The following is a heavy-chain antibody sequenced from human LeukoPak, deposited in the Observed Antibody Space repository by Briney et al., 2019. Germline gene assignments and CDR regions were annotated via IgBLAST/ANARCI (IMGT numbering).Heavy chain of an antibody. V-gene: IGHV4-34*01. CDR3: ARERVYGMDV. J-gene: IGHJ6*02. CDR1: GGSFSGYY. CDR2: INHSGST. Sequence: PSETLSLTCAVYGGSFSGYYWSWIRQPPGKGLEWIGEINHSGSTNYNPSLKSRVTIAVDTSKNQFSLKLSSVTAADTAVYYCARERVYGMDVWGQGTTVTVSS.